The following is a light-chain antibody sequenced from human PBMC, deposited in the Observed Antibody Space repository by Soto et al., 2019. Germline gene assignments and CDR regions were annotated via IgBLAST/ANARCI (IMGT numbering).Light chain of an antibody. Sequence: ILLTHPTGTLSLPPGERATLSCSASQSVSNNYLAWYQQKPGEAPRLLIYGASNRATGIPDRFSGSGSGTDFTLTISRLEPEDFAXXYCQQSGSSGTFGQGTKVDIK. V-gene: IGKV3-20*01. J-gene: IGKJ1*01. CDR1: QSVSNNY. CDR3: QQSGSSGT. CDR2: GAS.